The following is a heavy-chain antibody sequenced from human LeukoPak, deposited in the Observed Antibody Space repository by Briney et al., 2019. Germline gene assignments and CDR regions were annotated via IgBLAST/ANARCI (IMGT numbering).Heavy chain of an antibody. CDR1: GFTFSSYA. CDR2: ISGSGGST. CDR3: AKGHHASPYFDY. D-gene: IGHD1-14*01. J-gene: IGHJ4*02. Sequence: GGSLRLSCAASGFTFSSYAMSWVRQAPGKGLEWVSAISGSGGSTYYADSVKGRLTISRDNSKNTLYLQMNSQRAEDTAVYYCAKGHHASPYFDYWGQGTLVTVSS. V-gene: IGHV3-23*01.